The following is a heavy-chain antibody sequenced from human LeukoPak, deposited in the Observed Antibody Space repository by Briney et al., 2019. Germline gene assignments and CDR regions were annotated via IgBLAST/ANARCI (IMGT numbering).Heavy chain of an antibody. D-gene: IGHD3-22*01. CDR3: ARLTYYYDSSGYTFDY. V-gene: IGHV4-39*01. CDR2: IYYSGST. J-gene: IGHJ4*02. CDR1: GGSISSYY. Sequence: PSETLSLTCTVSGGSISSYYWGWIRQPPGKGLEWIGSIYYSGSTYYNPSLKSRVTISVDTSKNQFSLKLSSVTAADTAVYYCARLTYYYDSSGYTFDYWGQGTLVTVSS.